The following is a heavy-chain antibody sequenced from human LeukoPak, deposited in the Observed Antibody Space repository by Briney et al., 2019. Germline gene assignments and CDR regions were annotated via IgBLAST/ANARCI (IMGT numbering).Heavy chain of an antibody. CDR3: ATHVDATRGYYFES. CDR2: VYYSGST. D-gene: IGHD1-1*01. CDR1: GGSIIRSNYY. J-gene: IGHJ4*02. V-gene: IGHV4-39*01. Sequence: SETLPLTCSVSGGSIIRSNYYWGWIRQPPGKGLEWIGTVYYSGSTNYNPSLKSRVTISVDTSKNQFSLKLSSVTAADTAIYYCATHVDATRGYYFESWGQGTLVTVSS.